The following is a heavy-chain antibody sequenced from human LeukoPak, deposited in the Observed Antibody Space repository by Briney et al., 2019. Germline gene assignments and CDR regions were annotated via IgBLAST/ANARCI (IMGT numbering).Heavy chain of an antibody. Sequence: ASVKVSCKASGYTFTNYGLSWVRQAPGQGLEWMGWINIYNDNTSYAQKLQGRVTMTTDTSTSTAYMELRNLTSDDTAMYYCARTSGYGSSWHSYWGQGTLVTVSS. D-gene: IGHD6-13*01. CDR2: INIYNDNT. CDR3: ARTSGYGSSWHSY. CDR1: GYTFTNYG. J-gene: IGHJ4*02. V-gene: IGHV1-18*01.